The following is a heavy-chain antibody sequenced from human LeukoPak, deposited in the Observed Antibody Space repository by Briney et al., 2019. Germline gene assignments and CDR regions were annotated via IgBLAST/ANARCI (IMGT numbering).Heavy chain of an antibody. Sequence: GGSLRLSCTASGFSFSGHWMHWARQLPGKGLVWVSRISPTGSTTSHADSVKGRFTVSRDNAKNTLYLQVNNLRAEDTAVYYCARGPNSNWSGLDFWGQGTLLTVSS. D-gene: IGHD6-6*01. CDR1: GFSFSGHW. J-gene: IGHJ4*02. CDR3: ARGPNSNWSGLDF. V-gene: IGHV3-74*01. CDR2: ISPTGSTT.